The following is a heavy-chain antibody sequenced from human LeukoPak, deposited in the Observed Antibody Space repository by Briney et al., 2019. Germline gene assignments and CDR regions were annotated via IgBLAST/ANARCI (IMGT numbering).Heavy chain of an antibody. CDR2: IYHSGST. D-gene: IGHD2-2*01. Sequence: SETLSLTCAVSGGSISSSNWWSWVRQPPGKGLEWIGEIYHSGSTNYNPSLKSRVTISVDKSKNQFSLKLSSVTAADTAVYYCARACCSSTPHAFDIWGQGTMVTVSS. CDR1: GGSISSSNW. J-gene: IGHJ3*02. V-gene: IGHV4-4*02. CDR3: ARACCSSTPHAFDI.